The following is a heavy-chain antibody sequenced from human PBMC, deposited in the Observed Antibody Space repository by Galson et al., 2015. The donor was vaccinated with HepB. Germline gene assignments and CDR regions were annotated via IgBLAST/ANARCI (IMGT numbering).Heavy chain of an antibody. V-gene: IGHV3-7*03. D-gene: IGHD6-19*01. Sequence: SLRLSCAASGFTFSSYWMSWVRQAPGKGLEWVANIKQDGSEKYYVDSVKGRFTISRDNAKNSLYLQMNSLRAEDTAVYYCARDLSDSSGWHHDAFDIWGQGTMVTVSS. CDR3: ARDLSDSSGWHHDAFDI. CDR1: GFTFSSYW. J-gene: IGHJ3*02. CDR2: IKQDGSEK.